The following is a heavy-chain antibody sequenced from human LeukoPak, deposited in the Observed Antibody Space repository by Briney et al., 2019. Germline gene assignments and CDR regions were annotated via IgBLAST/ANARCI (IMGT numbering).Heavy chain of an antibody. J-gene: IGHJ6*02. CDR3: AKDLGYCSSTSCHDYYYYYYGMDV. CDR1: GFTFSSYA. Sequence: GGSLRLSCAASGFTFSSYAMSWVRQAPGKGLEWVSAISGSGGSTYYADSVKCRFTISRDNSKNTLYLQMNSLRAEDTAVYYCAKDLGYCSSTSCHDYYYYYYGMDVWGQGTTVTVSS. V-gene: IGHV3-23*01. CDR2: ISGSGGST. D-gene: IGHD2-2*01.